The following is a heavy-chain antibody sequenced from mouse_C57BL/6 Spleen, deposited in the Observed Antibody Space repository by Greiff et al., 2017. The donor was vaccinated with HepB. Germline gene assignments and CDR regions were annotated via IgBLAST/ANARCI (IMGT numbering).Heavy chain of an antibody. V-gene: IGHV14-4*01. CDR3: TYYDYDEGDYAMDY. CDR2: IDPENGDT. CDR1: GFNIKDDY. J-gene: IGHJ4*01. D-gene: IGHD2-4*01. Sequence: EVQLQQSGAELVRPGASVKLSCTASGFNIKDDYMHWVKQRPEQGLEWIGWIDPENGDTEYASKFQGKATITADTSSNTAYLQLSSLTSEDTAVYYCTYYDYDEGDYAMDYWGQGTSVTVSS.